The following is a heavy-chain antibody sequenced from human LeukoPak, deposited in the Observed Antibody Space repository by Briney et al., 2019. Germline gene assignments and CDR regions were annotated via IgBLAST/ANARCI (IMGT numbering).Heavy chain of an antibody. V-gene: IGHV4-59*01. D-gene: IGHD3-10*01. Sequence: SETLSLTCTVSGGSISSYYWSWIRQPPGKGLEWIGYIYCSGSTNYNPSLKSRVTISVDTSKNQFSLKLSSVTAADTAVYYCARVTYYGSGTIYFDYWGQGTLVTVSS. CDR2: IYCSGST. CDR1: GGSISSYY. CDR3: ARVTYYGSGTIYFDY. J-gene: IGHJ4*02.